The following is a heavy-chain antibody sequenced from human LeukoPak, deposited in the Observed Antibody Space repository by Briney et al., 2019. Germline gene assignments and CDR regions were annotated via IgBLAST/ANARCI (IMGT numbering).Heavy chain of an antibody. Sequence: GASVKVSCKASGGTFSSYTISWVRQAPGQGLEWMGRIIPILGIANYAQKFQGRVTITADKSTSTAYMELSSLRSEDTAVYYCARAGSSSSDYYYGMDVWGQGTTVTVSS. J-gene: IGHJ6*02. CDR3: ARAGSSSSDYYYGMDV. D-gene: IGHD6-6*01. V-gene: IGHV1-69*02. CDR1: GGTFSSYT. CDR2: IIPILGIA.